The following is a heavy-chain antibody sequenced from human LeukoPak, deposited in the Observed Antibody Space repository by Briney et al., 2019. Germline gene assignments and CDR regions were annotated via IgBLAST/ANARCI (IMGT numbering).Heavy chain of an antibody. D-gene: IGHD3-3*01. CDR1: GGAVISYA. J-gene: IGHJ3*02. CDR3: ARGRTIFGVVTIPDAFDI. Sequence: SVKVSCKASGGAVISYATSWVRQAPGQGLEWMGGIIPIFGTANYEQKFQGRVTITADESTRTAYMELSSLRSEDTAAYYCARGRTIFGVVTIPDAFDIWGQGTMVTVSS. CDR2: IIPIFGTA. V-gene: IGHV1-69*13.